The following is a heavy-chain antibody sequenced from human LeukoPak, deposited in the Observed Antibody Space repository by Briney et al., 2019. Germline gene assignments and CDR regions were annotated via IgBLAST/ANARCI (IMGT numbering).Heavy chain of an antibody. V-gene: IGHV3-15*01. CDR1: GFTLNNAW. D-gene: IGHD3-16*01. CDR3: TTLTRAGFGHYYMDV. J-gene: IGHJ6*03. Sequence: GGSLRLSCTASGFTLNNAWMSWVRQAPGRGLEWVGRLRGKSDGGSTDYATSVRGRFTIPADDSKNTLFVQMDSLKPEDTGVYFCTTLTRAGFGHYYMDVWGKGTTVTVSS. CDR2: LRGKSDGGST.